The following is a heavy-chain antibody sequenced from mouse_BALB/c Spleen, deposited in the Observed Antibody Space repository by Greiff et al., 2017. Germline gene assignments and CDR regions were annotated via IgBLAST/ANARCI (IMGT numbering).Heavy chain of an antibody. V-gene: IGHV1-7*01. CDR2: INPSTGYT. CDR3: ARRALAGYYFDY. CDR1: GYTFTSYW. J-gene: IGHJ2*01. Sequence: VQLQQSGAELAKPGASVKMSCKASGYTFTSYWMHWVKQRPGQGLEWIGYINPSTGYTEYNQNFKDKATLTADKSSSTAYMQLSSLTSEDSAVYYCARRALAGYYFDYWGQGTTLTVSS. D-gene: IGHD3-3*01.